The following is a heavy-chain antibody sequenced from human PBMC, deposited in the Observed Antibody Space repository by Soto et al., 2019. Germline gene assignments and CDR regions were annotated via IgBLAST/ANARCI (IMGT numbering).Heavy chain of an antibody. CDR3: ARGVNGYYYVDY. CDR2: INRDGDRT. D-gene: IGHD2-8*01. Sequence: EVQLVESGGTLVQPGGSLRLSCAASGFTSSSYWMHWVRQAPGKGLVWVSRINRDGDRTDYADSVKGRFAVSRDNAKDTVLLQMNSLRAEDTAVYYCARGVNGYYYVDYWGQGILVTVSS. V-gene: IGHV3-74*01. J-gene: IGHJ4*02. CDR1: GFTSSSYW.